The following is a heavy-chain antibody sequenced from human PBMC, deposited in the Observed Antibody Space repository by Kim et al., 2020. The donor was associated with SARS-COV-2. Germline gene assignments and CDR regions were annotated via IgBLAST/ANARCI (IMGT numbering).Heavy chain of an antibody. CDR3: ARGPRLGVRGVTRQRSWFDP. J-gene: IGHJ5*02. Sequence: SETLSLTCTVSGGSISSSSYYWGWIRQPPGKGLEWIGSIYYSGSTYYNPSIKSRVTISVDTSKNQFSLKLSSVTAAATAVYYCARGPRLGVRGVTRQRSWFDPWGQGTLVTVSS. CDR2: IYYSGST. CDR1: GGSISSSSYY. D-gene: IGHD3-10*01. V-gene: IGHV4-39*01.